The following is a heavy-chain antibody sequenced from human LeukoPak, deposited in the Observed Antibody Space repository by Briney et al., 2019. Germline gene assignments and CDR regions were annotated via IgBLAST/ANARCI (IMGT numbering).Heavy chain of an antibody. J-gene: IGHJ4*02. Sequence: GGSLRLSCAASGFTFSSYSMNWVRQAPGKGLEWVSYISSSSSTIYYADSVKGRFTISRDNAKNSLYLQMNSLRDEDTAVNYCARAYSSGWYPPGYWGQGTLVTVSS. D-gene: IGHD6-19*01. CDR1: GFTFSSYS. CDR3: ARAYSSGWYPPGY. CDR2: ISSSSSTI. V-gene: IGHV3-48*02.